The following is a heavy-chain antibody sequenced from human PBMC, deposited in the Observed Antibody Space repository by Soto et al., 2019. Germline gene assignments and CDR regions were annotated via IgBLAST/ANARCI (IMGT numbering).Heavy chain of an antibody. J-gene: IGHJ6*03. V-gene: IGHV3-7*01. CDR1: GFTFSSYW. D-gene: IGHD5-12*01. Sequence: GGSLSLSCAASGFTFSSYWMSWVRQAPGKGLEWVANIKQDGSEKYYVDSVKGRFTISRDNAKNSLYLQMNSLRAEDTAVYYCARAGGYDSFYYYYYMDVWGKGTTVTVSS. CDR2: IKQDGSEK. CDR3: ARAGGYDSFYYYYYMDV.